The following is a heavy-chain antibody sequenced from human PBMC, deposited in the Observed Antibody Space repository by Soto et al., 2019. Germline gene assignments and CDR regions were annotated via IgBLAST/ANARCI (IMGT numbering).Heavy chain of an antibody. CDR1: GLIFENFG. CDR3: AKNQGVELVPLATVDWFDP. J-gene: IGHJ5*02. CDR2: ISGSGFKK. D-gene: IGHD1-26*01. Sequence: PGGSRRLSCAASGLIFENFGMSWGRQAPGKGLGWISSISGSGFKKYYADSVKGRFTISRDNSKSTVYLELNNLSAEDTAVYHCAKNQGVELVPLATVDWFDPWGQGSVVTVSS. V-gene: IGHV3-23*01.